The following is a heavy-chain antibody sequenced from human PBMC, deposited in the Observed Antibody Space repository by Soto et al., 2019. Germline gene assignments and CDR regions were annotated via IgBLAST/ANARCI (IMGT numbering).Heavy chain of an antibody. J-gene: IGHJ6*02. V-gene: IGHV2-70*11. Sequence: SGPTLVNPTQTLTLTCTFSGFSLSTSGMCVSWIRQPPGKALEWLARIDWDDDKYYSTSLKTRLTISKDTSKNQVVLTMTNMDPVDTATYYCARARISTSHSITYGMDVWGQGTTVTVSS. CDR1: GFSLSTSGMC. CDR2: IDWDDDK. D-gene: IGHD2-2*01. CDR3: ARARISTSHSITYGMDV.